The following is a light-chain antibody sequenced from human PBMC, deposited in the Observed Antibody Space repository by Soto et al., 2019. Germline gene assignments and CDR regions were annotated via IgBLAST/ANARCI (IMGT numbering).Light chain of an antibody. CDR2: GIS. CDR1: QSVNSN. CDR3: QQYSKWPIT. V-gene: IGKV3-15*01. J-gene: IGKJ5*01. Sequence: EVVMSQSPAILSVSPGESATLSCRASQSVNSNYLAWYQHHPGQPPRLLIYGISTRATGIPARFSGSGSGTEFSLTISSLQSEDFAVYYCQQYSKWPITFGQGTRLEIK.